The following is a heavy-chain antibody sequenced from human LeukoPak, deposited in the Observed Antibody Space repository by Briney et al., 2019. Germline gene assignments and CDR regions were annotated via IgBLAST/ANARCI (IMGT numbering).Heavy chain of an antibody. V-gene: IGHV1-8*02. J-gene: IGHJ6*03. CDR2: MNPSSGNT. CDR1: GYTFTSYG. CDR3: ARGLIIYYYYYNMDV. Sequence: ASVKVSCKASGYTFTSYGISWVRQAPGQGLEWMGWMNPSSGNTDYAQKFQGRVTVTRNTSISTAYMELSSLRSEDTAVYYCARGLIIYYYYYNMDVWAKGPRSPSP. D-gene: IGHD3-22*01.